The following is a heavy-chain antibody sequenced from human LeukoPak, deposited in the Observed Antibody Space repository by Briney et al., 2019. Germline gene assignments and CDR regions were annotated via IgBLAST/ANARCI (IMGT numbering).Heavy chain of an antibody. CDR2: ISSSSSYI. CDR3: AKFGGSGSGGLSHFDY. CDR1: GFTFSSYS. J-gene: IGHJ4*02. Sequence: GGSLRLSCAASGFTFSSYSMNWVRQAPGKGLEWVSSISSSSSYIYYADSVKGRFTISRDNSKNTLYLQMNSLRAEDTAVYYCAKFGGSGSGGLSHFDYWGQGTLVTVSS. D-gene: IGHD3-10*01. V-gene: IGHV3-21*01.